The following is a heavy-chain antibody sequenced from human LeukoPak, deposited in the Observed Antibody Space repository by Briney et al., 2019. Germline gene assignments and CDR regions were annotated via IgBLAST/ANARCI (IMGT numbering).Heavy chain of an antibody. V-gene: IGHV1-24*01. Sequence: GASVKVSCKVSGYTLTELSMHWVRQAPGKGLEWMGGFDPEDGETIYAQKFQGRVTMTGDTSTDTAYMELSSLRSEDTAVYYCATDRSLVGAGGWGQGTLVTVSS. CDR1: GYTLTELS. CDR2: FDPEDGET. D-gene: IGHD1-26*01. CDR3: ATDRSLVGAGG. J-gene: IGHJ4*02.